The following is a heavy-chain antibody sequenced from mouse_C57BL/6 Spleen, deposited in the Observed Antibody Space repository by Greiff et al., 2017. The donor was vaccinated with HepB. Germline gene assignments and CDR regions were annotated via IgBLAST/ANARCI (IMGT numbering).Heavy chain of an antibody. CDR2: IHPNSGST. V-gene: IGHV1-64*01. CDR1: GYTFTSYW. CDR3: ARAYDGYYYAMDY. D-gene: IGHD1-1*01. J-gene: IGHJ4*01. Sequence: QVHVKQPGAELVKPGASVKLSCKASGYTFTSYWMHWVKQRPGQGLEWIGMIHPNSGSTNYNEKFKSKATLTVDKSSSTAYMQLSSLTSEDSAVYYCARAYDGYYYAMDYWGQGTSVTVSS.